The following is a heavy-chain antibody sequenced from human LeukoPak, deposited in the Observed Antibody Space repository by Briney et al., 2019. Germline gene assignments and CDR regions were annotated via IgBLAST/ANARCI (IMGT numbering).Heavy chain of an antibody. CDR1: GYTFSSYG. D-gene: IGHD4-17*01. J-gene: IGHJ5*02. Sequence: GASVKVSCKASGYTFSSYGISWVRQAPGQGLEWMGWISGYDGNTKYAQELQGRVSLTTDSSTSTVYMELRSLRSDDTAVYYCARDDYGEPGWFDPWGQGTLVTVSS. CDR2: ISGYDGNT. CDR3: ARDDYGEPGWFDP. V-gene: IGHV1-18*01.